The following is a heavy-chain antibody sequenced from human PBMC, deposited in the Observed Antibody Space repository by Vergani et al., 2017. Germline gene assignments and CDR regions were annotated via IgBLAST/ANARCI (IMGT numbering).Heavy chain of an antibody. CDR2: IYHTGSA. Sequence: QLQLQESGPGLVKPSETLSLTCTVSAYSISSTYYWGWIRQPPGKGLEWIGNIYHTGSAYYNPSLKSRVTISVDTSKNQFSLKLSSVTAADTAVYYCARHRGDYDRGGMDVWGQGTTVTVSS. V-gene: IGHV4-38-2*02. CDR3: ARHRGDYDRGGMDV. CDR1: AYSISSTYY. D-gene: IGHD4-17*01. J-gene: IGHJ6*02.